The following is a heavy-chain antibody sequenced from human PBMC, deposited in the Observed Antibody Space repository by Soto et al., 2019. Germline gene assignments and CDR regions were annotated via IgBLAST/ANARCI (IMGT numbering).Heavy chain of an antibody. Sequence: EVQLVESGGGLVQPGGSLRLSCAASGFTFSGYWMGWVRQAPGKGLEWVANIKQDGSEQFYVDSVKGRLTISRDNAKNSLYLQKNSLRAEDTAVYYCAREAVWGQGTTVTVSS. CDR2: IKQDGSEQ. V-gene: IGHV3-7*04. J-gene: IGHJ6*02. CDR3: AREAV. CDR1: GFTFSGYW.